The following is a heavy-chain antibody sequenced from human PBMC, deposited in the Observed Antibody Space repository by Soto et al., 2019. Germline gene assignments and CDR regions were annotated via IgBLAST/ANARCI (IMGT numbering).Heavy chain of an antibody. CDR2: IYPGDSDT. D-gene: IGHD4-17*01. CDR1: GYSVTSYW. J-gene: IGHJ5*02. V-gene: IGHV5-51*01. CDR3: AKDLDYGGNSDLFAP. Sequence: GESLKISWKASGYSVTSYWIGWVRQMPGKGLEWMGIIYPGDSDTKYSPSLQGQVTISADTSISTAYLQWTSLKASDTAMDYCAKDLDYGGNSDLFAPLGQGTMVTVSS.